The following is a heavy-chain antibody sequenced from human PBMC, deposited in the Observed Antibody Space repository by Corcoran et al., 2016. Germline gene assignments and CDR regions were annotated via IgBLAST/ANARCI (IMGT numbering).Heavy chain of an antibody. V-gene: IGHV3-53*01. CDR1: GFTVSSNY. Sequence: EVQLVESGGGLIQPGGSLRLSCAASGFTVSSNYMSWVRQAPGKGLEWVSVIYSGGNTYYADSVKGRFTISRDNSKNTLYLQMNSLRAEDTAVYYCATTNGYSSGWYDYWGQGTLVTVSS. CDR3: ATTNGYSSGWYDY. J-gene: IGHJ4*02. D-gene: IGHD6-19*01. CDR2: IYSGGNT.